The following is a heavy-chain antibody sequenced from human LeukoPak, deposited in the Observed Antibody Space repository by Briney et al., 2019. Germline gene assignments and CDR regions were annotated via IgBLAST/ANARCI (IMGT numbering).Heavy chain of an antibody. D-gene: IGHD5-18*01. Sequence: SETLSLTCTVSGGSISSGDYYWSWIRQPPGKGLEWIGYIYYSGSTYYNPSLKSRVTISVDTSKNQFSLKLRSVTAADTAVYYCAREAMSGYYYYYGMDVWGQGTTVTVSS. CDR2: IYYSGST. J-gene: IGHJ6*02. CDR3: AREAMSGYYYYYGMDV. V-gene: IGHV4-30-4*01. CDR1: GGSISSGDYY.